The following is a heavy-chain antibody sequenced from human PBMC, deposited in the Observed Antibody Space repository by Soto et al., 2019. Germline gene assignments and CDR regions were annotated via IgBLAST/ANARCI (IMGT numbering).Heavy chain of an antibody. Sequence: QVQLVQCGAEVKKPGASVKVSCKASGYTFTSYGISWVRQAPGQGLEWMGWISAYNGNTNYAQKLQGRVTMTTDTSTSTAYMELRSLRSDDTAVYYCARDCSGCSCYKIYNWFDPWGQGTLVTVSS. D-gene: IGHD2-15*01. V-gene: IGHV1-18*01. CDR1: GYTFTSYG. J-gene: IGHJ5*02. CDR2: ISAYNGNT. CDR3: ARDCSGCSCYKIYNWFDP.